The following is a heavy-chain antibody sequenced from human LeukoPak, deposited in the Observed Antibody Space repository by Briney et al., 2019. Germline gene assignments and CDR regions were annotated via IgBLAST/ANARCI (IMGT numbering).Heavy chain of an antibody. CDR3: ARTYNYYDSSGYYY. J-gene: IGHJ4*02. CDR1: GGSISSYY. V-gene: IGHV4-59*08. CDR2: IYYSGST. Sequence: PSETLSLTCTVSGGSISSYYWSWIRQPPGKGLEWIGYIYYSGSTNYNPSLKSRVTISVDTSKNQFSLKLSSVTAADTAVYYCARTYNYYDSSGYYYWGQGTLVTVSS. D-gene: IGHD3-22*01.